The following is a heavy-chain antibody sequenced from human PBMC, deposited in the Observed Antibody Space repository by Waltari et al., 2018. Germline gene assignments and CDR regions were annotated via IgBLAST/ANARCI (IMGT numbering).Heavy chain of an antibody. J-gene: IGHJ4*02. D-gene: IGHD3-10*01. CDR3: ARGYHYYGSGRPFDY. Sequence: QVQLQQWGAGLLKPSETLSLTCAVYGGSFSGYYWSWIRQPPGKGLEWIGEINHSGSTNYNPSLKSRVTISVDTSKTQFSLKLSSVTAADTAVYYCARGYHYYGSGRPFDYWGQGTLVTVSS. CDR1: GGSFSGYY. CDR2: INHSGST. V-gene: IGHV4-34*01.